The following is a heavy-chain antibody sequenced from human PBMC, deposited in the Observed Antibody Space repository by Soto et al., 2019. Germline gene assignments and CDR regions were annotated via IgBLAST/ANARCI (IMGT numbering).Heavy chain of an antibody. CDR3: ARDRWAGVRYFDWLHPYYYYGMDV. CDR1: GYTFTSYG. CDR2: ISAYNGNT. J-gene: IGHJ6*02. D-gene: IGHD3-9*01. Sequence: QVQLVQSGAEVKKPGASVKVSCKASGYTFTSYGISWVRQAPGQGLEWMGWISAYNGNTNYAQKLQGRVTMTTDTSTSTAYMELRSLRSADTAVYYCARDRWAGVRYFDWLHPYYYYGMDVWGQGTTVTVSS. V-gene: IGHV1-18*01.